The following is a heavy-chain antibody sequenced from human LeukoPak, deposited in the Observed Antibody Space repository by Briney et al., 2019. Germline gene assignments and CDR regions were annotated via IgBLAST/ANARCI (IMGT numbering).Heavy chain of an antibody. V-gene: IGHV3-64*01. Sequence: GGSLRLSCAASGFTFSSYAMHWVRQAPGKGVEYVSAISSNGGSTYYANSVKGRFTISRDNSKNTLYLQMGSLRAEDMAVYYCARGRWIQLWFDYWGQGTLVTVSS. CDR1: GFTFSSYA. D-gene: IGHD5-18*01. CDR2: ISSNGGST. CDR3: ARGRWIQLWFDY. J-gene: IGHJ4*02.